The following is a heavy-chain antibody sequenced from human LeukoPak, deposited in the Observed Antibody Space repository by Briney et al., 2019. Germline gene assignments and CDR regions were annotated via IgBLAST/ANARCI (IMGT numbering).Heavy chain of an antibody. D-gene: IGHD6-13*01. CDR1: GYTFTGYY. J-gene: IGHJ6*03. CDR3: ARGYSSSWGMNYYYYMDV. CDR2: IIPIFGTA. Sequence: SVKVSCKASGYTFTGYYMHWVRQAPGQGLEWMGGIIPIFGTANYAQKFQGRVTITADESTSTAYMELSSLRSEDTAVYYCARGYSSSWGMNYYYYMDVWGKGTTVTVSS. V-gene: IGHV1-69*13.